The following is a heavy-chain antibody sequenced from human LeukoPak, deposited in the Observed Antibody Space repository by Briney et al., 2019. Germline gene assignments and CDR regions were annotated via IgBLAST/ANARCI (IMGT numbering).Heavy chain of an antibody. Sequence: GGSLRLSCAASGFTFSSYWMHWVRHAPGKGLVWVSRINSDGSSTSYADSVKGRFTISRDNAKNTLYLQMNSLRAEDTAVYYCAREDVDTAMVIGYWGQGTLVTVSS. D-gene: IGHD5-18*01. V-gene: IGHV3-74*01. J-gene: IGHJ4*02. CDR1: GFTFSSYW. CDR2: INSDGSST. CDR3: AREDVDTAMVIGY.